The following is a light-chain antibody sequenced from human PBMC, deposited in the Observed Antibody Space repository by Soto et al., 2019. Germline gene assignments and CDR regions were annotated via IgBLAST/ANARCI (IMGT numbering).Light chain of an antibody. V-gene: IGKV3-11*01. CDR2: DAS. Sequence: EVVFTQSPATLSLCPWEIATLSCRASQSVKTFLVWYQQRPGQAPRLLIHDASHRAAGIPARFSGSGFGTDFTLTISSLEPEDAAVYYCQQRSNWPPITFGQGTRLEIK. CDR3: QQRSNWPPIT. CDR1: QSVKTF. J-gene: IGKJ5*01.